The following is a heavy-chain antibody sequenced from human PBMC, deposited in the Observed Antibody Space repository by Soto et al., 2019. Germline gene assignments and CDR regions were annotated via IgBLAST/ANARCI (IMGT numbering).Heavy chain of an antibody. J-gene: IGHJ6*02. CDR1: GGTFSSYA. CDR3: ARVYYDSSGYWSLHGIDV. Sequence: ASVKVSCKASGGTFSSYAISWVRQAPGQGLEWMGGIIPIFGTANYAQKFQGIVTITADESTITAYMELRSLRSEDTEMYYRARVYYDSSGYWSLHGIDVWGQGTTVIVSS. CDR2: IIPIFGTA. V-gene: IGHV1-69*13. D-gene: IGHD3-22*01.